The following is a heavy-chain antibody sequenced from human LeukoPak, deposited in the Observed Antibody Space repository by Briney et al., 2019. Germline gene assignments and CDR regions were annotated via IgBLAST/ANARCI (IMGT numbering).Heavy chain of an antibody. D-gene: IGHD1-26*01. V-gene: IGHV1-69*05. CDR2: IIPIFGTA. CDR1: GGTFSSYA. J-gene: IGHJ4*02. Sequence: SVKVSCKASGGTFSSYAISWVRQAPGQGLEWMGGIIPIFGTANYAQKFQGRVTITTDESTSTAYMELSSLRSEDTAVYYRARDSGSYRGSFDYWGQGTLVTVSS. CDR3: ARDSGSYRGSFDY.